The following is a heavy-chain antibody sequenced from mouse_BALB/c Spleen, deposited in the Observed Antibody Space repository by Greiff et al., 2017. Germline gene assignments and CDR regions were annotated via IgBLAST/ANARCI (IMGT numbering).Heavy chain of an antibody. CDR1: GFAFSSYD. Sequence: EVQLVESGGGLVKPGGSLKLSCAASGFAFSSYDMSWVRQTPEKRLEWVAYISSGGGSTYYPDTVKGRFTISRDNAKNTLYLQMSSLKSEDTAMYYCARHYDYDGPYWGQGTLVTVSA. CDR2: ISSGGGST. V-gene: IGHV5-12-1*01. J-gene: IGHJ3*01. CDR3: ARHYDYDGPY. D-gene: IGHD2-4*01.